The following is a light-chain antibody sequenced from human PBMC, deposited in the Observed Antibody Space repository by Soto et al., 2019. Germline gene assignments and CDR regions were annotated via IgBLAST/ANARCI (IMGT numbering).Light chain of an antibody. V-gene: IGKV3-15*01. CDR1: QSVSSN. J-gene: IGKJ1*01. CDR2: GAS. CDR3: QKYNNSPGT. Sequence: EIVMTQSPATLSVSPGERATLSCRASQSVSSNLAWYQQKPGQAPRLLIYGASTRATGIPARFSGSGSGTEFTLTISSLQSEDFAVYYCQKYNNSPGTFGQGTKVEIK.